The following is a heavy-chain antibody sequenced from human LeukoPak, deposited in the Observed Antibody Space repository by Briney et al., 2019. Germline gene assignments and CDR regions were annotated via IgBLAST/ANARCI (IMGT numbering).Heavy chain of an antibody. CDR3: ARDQDSGSYYHY. J-gene: IGHJ4*02. V-gene: IGHV1-18*01. CDR2: ISAYNGNT. Sequence: ASVKVSCKASGYTFTSYGISWVRQAPGQGLEWMGWISAYNGNTNYAQKLQGRVTMTTDTSTSTAYMELSSLRSEDTAVYYCARDQDSGSYYHYWGQGTLVTVSS. CDR1: GYTFTSYG. D-gene: IGHD1-26*01.